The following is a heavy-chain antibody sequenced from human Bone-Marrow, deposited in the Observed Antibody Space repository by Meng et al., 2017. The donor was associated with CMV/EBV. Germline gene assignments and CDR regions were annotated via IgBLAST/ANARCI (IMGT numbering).Heavy chain of an antibody. D-gene: IGHD2-2*03. CDR1: YY. Sequence: YYWSWSRQPPGKGLEWIGYIYYSGSTYYNPSLKSRVTISVDTSKNQFSLKLSSVTAADTAVYYCARDLLEVDIVVVPAADPYAFDIWGQGTMVTVSS. V-gene: IGHV4-30-4*08. CDR3: ARDLLEVDIVVVPAADPYAFDI. J-gene: IGHJ3*02. CDR2: IYYSGST.